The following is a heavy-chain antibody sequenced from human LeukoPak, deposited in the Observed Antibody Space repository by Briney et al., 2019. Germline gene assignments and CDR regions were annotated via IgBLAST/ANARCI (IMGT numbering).Heavy chain of an antibody. D-gene: IGHD1-26*01. CDR2: INSDGSVT. J-gene: IGHJ3*02. V-gene: IGHV3-74*01. Sequence: GGSLRLSCTASGFTFSSYWMHWVRQAPGKGLVWVSRINSDGSVTSYADSVKGRFTISRDKAKNTLYLQMNSLRAEDTAVYYCARDGWELVLNDAFDIWGQGTVVTVSS. CDR1: GFTFSSYW. CDR3: ARDGWELVLNDAFDI.